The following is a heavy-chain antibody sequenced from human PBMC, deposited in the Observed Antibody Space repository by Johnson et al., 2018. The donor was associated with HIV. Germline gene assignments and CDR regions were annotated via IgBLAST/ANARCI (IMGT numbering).Heavy chain of an antibody. Sequence: VQLVESGGGFVQPGGSLRLSCAASGFTFSSYWMHWVRQAPGKGLVWVSRINSDGSSTSYADSVKGRFTISRDNAKNTLYLQMNSLRAEDTAVYYCARAPGGWVGAFDIWGQGTMVTVSS. CDR1: GFTFSSYW. D-gene: IGHD6-19*01. CDR3: ARAPGGWVGAFDI. CDR2: INSDGSST. V-gene: IGHV3-74*02. J-gene: IGHJ3*02.